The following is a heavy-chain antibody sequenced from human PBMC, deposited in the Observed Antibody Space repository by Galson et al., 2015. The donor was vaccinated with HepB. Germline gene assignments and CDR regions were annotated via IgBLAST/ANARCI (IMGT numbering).Heavy chain of an antibody. J-gene: IGHJ4*02. V-gene: IGHV4-61*02. CDR1: GGSISSGSYY. CDR3: ASSSTTVTTDGDY. D-gene: IGHD4-11*01. CDR2: IYTSGST. Sequence: TLSLTCTVSGGSISSGSYYWSWIRQPAGKGLEWIGRIYTSGSTNYNPSLKSRVTMSVDTSKNQFSLKLSSVTAADTAVYYCASSSTTVTTDGDYWGQGTLVTVSS.